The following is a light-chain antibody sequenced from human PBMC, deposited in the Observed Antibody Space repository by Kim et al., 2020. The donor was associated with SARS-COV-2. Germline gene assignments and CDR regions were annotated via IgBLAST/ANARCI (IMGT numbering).Light chain of an antibody. CDR2: EAS. Sequence: ASVGDRITSTCRASQDISRWLAWHQQKPGKAPKLLIYEASILQSGVPSRFSGSGSGTDFTLTISSLQPEDFATYYCQQANSFPLTFGGGTKVDIK. CDR3: QQANSFPLT. J-gene: IGKJ4*01. CDR1: QDISRW. V-gene: IGKV1D-12*01.